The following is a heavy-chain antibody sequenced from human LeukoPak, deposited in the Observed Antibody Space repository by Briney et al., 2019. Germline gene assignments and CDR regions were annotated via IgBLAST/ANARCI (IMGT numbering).Heavy chain of an antibody. CDR3: ARDVYASGRDV. V-gene: IGHV3-11*05. CDR1: GFIFSDYY. D-gene: IGHD3-10*01. CDR2: ISSSNSYT. J-gene: IGHJ6*02. Sequence: GGSLRLSCAASGFIFSDYYMSWIRQAPGKGLEWVSYISSSNSYTNYADSVKGRFTISRDNAKNSLYLQMNSLRAEDTAVYYCARDVYASGRDVWGQGTTVTVSS.